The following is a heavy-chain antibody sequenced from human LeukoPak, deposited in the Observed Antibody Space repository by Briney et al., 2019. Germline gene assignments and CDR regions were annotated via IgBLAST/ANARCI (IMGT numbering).Heavy chain of an antibody. CDR1: GFTFSSYE. CDR3: ARDTVQAAATHSADYYYYYMDV. J-gene: IGHJ6*03. V-gene: IGHV3-48*03. D-gene: IGHD6-13*01. CDR2: ISSSGSTI. Sequence: PGGSLRLSCAASGFTFSSYEMNWVRQAPGKGLEWVSYISSSGSTIYYADSVKGRFTISRDNAKNSLYLQMNSLRAEDTAVYYCARDTVQAAATHSADYYYYYMDVWGKGTTVTISS.